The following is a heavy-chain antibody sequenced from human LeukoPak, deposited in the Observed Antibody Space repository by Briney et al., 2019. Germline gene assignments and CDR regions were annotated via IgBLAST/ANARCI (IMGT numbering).Heavy chain of an antibody. V-gene: IGHV3-74*01. Sequence: GGSLRLSCGASGFTFTTHWIHWVRQAPGKGLVWVSRIKPDGSDTNYADSVKGRFTISRDNAKNSLYLQMNSLRAEDTALYYCAKACMVRGVIIPQPFDYWGQGTLVTVSS. J-gene: IGHJ4*02. CDR2: IKPDGSDT. D-gene: IGHD3-10*01. CDR3: AKACMVRGVIIPQPFDY. CDR1: GFTFTTHW.